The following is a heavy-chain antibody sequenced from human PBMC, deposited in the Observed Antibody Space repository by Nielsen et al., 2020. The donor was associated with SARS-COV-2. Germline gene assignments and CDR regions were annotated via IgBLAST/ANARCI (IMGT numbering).Heavy chain of an antibody. Sequence: WVRQAPGQRLEWMGWISAYNGNTNYAQKLQGRVTMTTDTSTSTAYMELSSLRSEDTAVYYCARDPRWGTAMVSYYYYGMDVWGQGTTVTVSS. J-gene: IGHJ6*02. D-gene: IGHD5-18*01. CDR3: ARDPRWGTAMVSYYYYGMDV. CDR2: ISAYNGNT. V-gene: IGHV1-18*01.